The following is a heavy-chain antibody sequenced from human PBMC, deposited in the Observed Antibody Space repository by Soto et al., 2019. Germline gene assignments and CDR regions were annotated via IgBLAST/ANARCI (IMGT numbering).Heavy chain of an antibody. J-gene: IGHJ4*02. CDR3: ARDLSGYLRTNLDY. V-gene: IGHV1-3*01. CDR1: GYTFNSYA. CDR2: INAGNGNT. Sequence: ASVKVSCKASGYTFNSYAMHWVRQAPGQRLEWMGWINAGNGNTKYSQKFQGRVTITRDTSASTAYMELSSLRSEDTAVYYCARDLSGYLRTNLDYWGQGTLVTVSS. D-gene: IGHD2-2*03.